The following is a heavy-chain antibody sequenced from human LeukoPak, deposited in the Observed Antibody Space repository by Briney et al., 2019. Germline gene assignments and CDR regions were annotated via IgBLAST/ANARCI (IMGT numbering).Heavy chain of an antibody. J-gene: IGHJ3*02. Sequence: SETLSLTCTVSGGSISSDSYYWAWIRQPPGKGLEWIASIYYSGSTYYNPSLKSRVTISVDTSRNQFSLKLSSVTAADTAVYYCARDCSGGSCYGAFDIWGQGTMVTVSS. V-gene: IGHV4-39*02. CDR1: GGSISSDSYY. CDR2: IYYSGST. D-gene: IGHD2-15*01. CDR3: ARDCSGGSCYGAFDI.